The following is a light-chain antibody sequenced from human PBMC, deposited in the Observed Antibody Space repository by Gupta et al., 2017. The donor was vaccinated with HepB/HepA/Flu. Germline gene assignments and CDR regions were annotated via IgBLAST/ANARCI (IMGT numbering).Light chain of an antibody. CDR2: GAS. CDR3: QQYNNWPMHT. CDR1: QSVSSN. V-gene: IGKV3-15*01. Sequence: EIVMTQSPATLSVSPGERATLSCRASQSVSSNLAWYQQKPGQAPRLLIYGASTRDTGIPARFSGSGYGTEFTLTISSRQSEDFAVYYCQQYNNWPMHTFGQGTKMEIK. J-gene: IGKJ2*01.